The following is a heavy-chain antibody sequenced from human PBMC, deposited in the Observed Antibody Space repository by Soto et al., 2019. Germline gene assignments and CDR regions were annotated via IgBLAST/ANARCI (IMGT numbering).Heavy chain of an antibody. CDR2: IYHSGST. CDR3: ARGRTGTEAPLRLDYFDY. J-gene: IGHJ4*02. V-gene: IGHV4-30-2*01. CDR1: GGSISSGGYS. D-gene: IGHD1-1*01. Sequence: SETLSLTCAVSGGSISSGGYSWSWIRQPPGKGLEWIGYIYHSGSTNYNPSLKSRVTISVDTSKNQFSLKLSSVTAADTAVYYCARGRTGTEAPLRLDYFDYWGQGTLVTVSS.